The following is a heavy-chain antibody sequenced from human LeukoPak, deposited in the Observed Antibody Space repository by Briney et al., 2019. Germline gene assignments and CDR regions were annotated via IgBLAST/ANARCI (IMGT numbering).Heavy chain of an antibody. Sequence: PGGSLRLSCAASGFTFSSYWMHWVRQAPGKGLVWVSRINSDGSSTSYADSMKGRFTISRDNAKNTLYLQMNSLRAEDTAVYYCARPIWSGYPNWFDPWGQGTLVTVSS. CDR3: ARPIWSGYPNWFDP. CDR1: GFTFSSYW. CDR2: INSDGSST. V-gene: IGHV3-74*01. D-gene: IGHD3-3*01. J-gene: IGHJ5*02.